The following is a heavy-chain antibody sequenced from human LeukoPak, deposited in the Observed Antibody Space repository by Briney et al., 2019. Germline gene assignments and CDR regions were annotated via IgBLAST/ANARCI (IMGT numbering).Heavy chain of an antibody. CDR1: GGSISSYY. Sequence: SETLSLTCTVSGGSISSYYWSWIRQPPGKGLEWIGYIYYSGSTNYNPSLKSRVTISVDTSKNQFSLKLSSVTAADTAVYYYARQKDVYSSSWYSFDYWGQGTLVTVSS. CDR2: IYYSGST. V-gene: IGHV4-59*08. J-gene: IGHJ4*02. CDR3: ARQKDVYSSSWYSFDY. D-gene: IGHD6-13*01.